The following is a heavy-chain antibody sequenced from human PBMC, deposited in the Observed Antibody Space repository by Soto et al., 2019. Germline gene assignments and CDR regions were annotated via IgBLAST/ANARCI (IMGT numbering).Heavy chain of an antibody. CDR3: ARVAGSCYFDY. Sequence: PSETLSLTCAVSGYPISSGYYWGWIRQPPGKGLEWIGSIYHSGSTYYNPSLKSRVTISVDTSKNQFSLKLSSVTAADTAVYYCARVAGSCYFDYWGQGTLVTVSS. J-gene: IGHJ4*02. D-gene: IGHD2-15*01. CDR2: IYHSGST. CDR1: GYPISSGYY. V-gene: IGHV4-38-2*01.